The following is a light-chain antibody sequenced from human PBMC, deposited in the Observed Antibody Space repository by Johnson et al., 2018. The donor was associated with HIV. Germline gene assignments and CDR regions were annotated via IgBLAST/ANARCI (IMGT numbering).Light chain of an antibody. Sequence: QLVLTQPPSVSAAPGQKVTISCYGSSSNIGNNYVSWYQQLPGTAPKLLIYENNKRPSGIPDRFSGSKSGTSATLGITGLQTGDEADYYCGTWDSSLSAYVFGTGTKVTVL. J-gene: IGLJ1*01. CDR1: SSNIGNNY. V-gene: IGLV1-51*02. CDR2: ENN. CDR3: GTWDSSLSAYV.